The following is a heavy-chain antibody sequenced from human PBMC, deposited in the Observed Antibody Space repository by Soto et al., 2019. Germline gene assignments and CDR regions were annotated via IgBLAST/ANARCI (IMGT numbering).Heavy chain of an antibody. CDR2: ISGSGGST. Sequence: GGSLRLSCAASGFTFSSYAMSWVRQAPGKGLEWVSAISGSGGSTYYADSVKGRFTISRGNSENTLYLQMNSLRAEDTAVYYCAKDSAGYYGSGSYYFIPGWFDPWGQGTLVTVSS. V-gene: IGHV3-23*01. D-gene: IGHD3-10*01. CDR3: AKDSAGYYGSGSYYFIPGWFDP. CDR1: GFTFSSYA. J-gene: IGHJ5*02.